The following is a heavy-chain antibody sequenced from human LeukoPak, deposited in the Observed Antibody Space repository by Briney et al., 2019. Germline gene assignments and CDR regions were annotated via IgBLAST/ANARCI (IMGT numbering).Heavy chain of an antibody. CDR3: ARDARPGSGHGFDP. V-gene: IGHV4-31*03. J-gene: IGHJ5*02. CDR2: IHYSGRT. D-gene: IGHD5-12*01. Sequence: SQTLSLTCTVSTGSISSGDYFWSWIRQHPGKGLEWIGYIHYSGRTFYNPSLKSRITISVDTSKNQLSLKLTSVTAADTAVYYCARDARPGSGHGFDPWGQGTLVTVSS. CDR1: TGSISSGDYF.